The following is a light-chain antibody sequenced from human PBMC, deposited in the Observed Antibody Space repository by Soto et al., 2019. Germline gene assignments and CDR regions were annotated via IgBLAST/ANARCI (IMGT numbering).Light chain of an antibody. Sequence: QSVLTQPPSVSGAPGQRVTISCTGSSSNIGAGYDVHWYQQLPGTAPKLLIYGNSNRPSGVPDRFSGSKSGTSASLAITGLQAVDEADYYCQSYDSSLSGKVFGTGTKVTVL. CDR2: GNS. CDR1: SSNIGAGYD. V-gene: IGLV1-40*01. CDR3: QSYDSSLSGKV. J-gene: IGLJ1*01.